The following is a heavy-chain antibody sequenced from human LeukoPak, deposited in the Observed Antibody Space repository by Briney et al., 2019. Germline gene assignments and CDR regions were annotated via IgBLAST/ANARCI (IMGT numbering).Heavy chain of an antibody. J-gene: IGHJ4*02. V-gene: IGHV3-23*01. D-gene: IGHD6-13*01. CDR2: ISGSGGST. CDR1: GFTFSSYA. CDR3: AKDYIAYTIKSTYYFDY. Sequence: PGGSLRLSCAASGFTFSSYAMSWVRQAPGKGLEWVSAISGSGGSTYYADSAKGRFTISRDNSKNTLYLQMNSLRAEDTAVYYCAKDYIAYTIKSTYYFDYWGQGTLVTVSS.